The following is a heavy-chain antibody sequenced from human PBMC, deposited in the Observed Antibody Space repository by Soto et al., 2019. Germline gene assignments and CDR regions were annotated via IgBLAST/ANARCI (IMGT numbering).Heavy chain of an antibody. CDR2: KTYDGSNK. D-gene: IGHD5-12*01. CDR3: ARDGWLLVDY. V-gene: IGHV3-30-3*01. CDR1: GFMFSIYA. J-gene: IGHJ4*02. Sequence: QVQLVESGGGVVQPGRSLRLSCAASGFMFSIYAMHWVRQAPGKGLEWVAVKTYDGSNKYYADSVKGRFTISRDNSKNPLYLQMNILSAEDTAVYYCARDGWLLVDYWGEGTLVTVTS.